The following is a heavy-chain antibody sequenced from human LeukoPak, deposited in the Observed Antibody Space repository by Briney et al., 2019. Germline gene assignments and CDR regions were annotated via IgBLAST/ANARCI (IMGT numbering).Heavy chain of an antibody. D-gene: IGHD3-3*01. CDR2: INHSGST. J-gene: IGHJ5*02. CDR3: ARLTIFGVVIT. Sequence: SETLSLTCAVYGGSFSGYYWSWIRQPPGKGLEWIGEINHSGSTNYNPSLKSRVTISVDTSKNQFSLKLSSVTAADTAVYYCARLTIFGVVITWGQGTLVTVSS. V-gene: IGHV4-34*01. CDR1: GGSFSGYY.